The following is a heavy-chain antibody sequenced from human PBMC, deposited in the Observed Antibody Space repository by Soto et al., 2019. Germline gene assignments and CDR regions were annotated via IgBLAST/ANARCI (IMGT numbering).Heavy chain of an antibody. Sequence: SETLSLTCTVSGGSISSSSYYWGWIRQPPGKGLEWIGSIYYSGSTYYNPSLKSRVTISVDTSKNQFSLKLSSVTAADTAVYYCARLKLGYSGYDFDYWGQGTLVTVSS. CDR3: ARLKLGYSGYDFDY. CDR1: GGSISSSSYY. D-gene: IGHD5-12*01. CDR2: IYYSGST. J-gene: IGHJ4*02. V-gene: IGHV4-39*01.